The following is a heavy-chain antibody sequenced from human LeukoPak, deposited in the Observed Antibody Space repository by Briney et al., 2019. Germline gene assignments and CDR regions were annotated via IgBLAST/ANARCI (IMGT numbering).Heavy chain of an antibody. D-gene: IGHD3-9*01. CDR3: ARDGRQHFDWLPLDV. V-gene: IGHV3-7*01. J-gene: IGHJ6*03. CDR2: IKQDGSEK. Sequence: GGSLRLSCAASGFTFSSYWMSWVRQAPGKGLEWVANIKQDGSEKYYVDSVKGRFTIYRDNAENTLDLQMHRLRAEDTAVYYCARDGRQHFDWLPLDVWGKGTTVIVSS. CDR1: GFTFSSYW.